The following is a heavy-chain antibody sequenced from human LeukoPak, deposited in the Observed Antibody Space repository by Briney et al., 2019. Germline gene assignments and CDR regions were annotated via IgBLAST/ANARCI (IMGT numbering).Heavy chain of an antibody. D-gene: IGHD2-8*01. CDR3: ARASFNVVFGNWFDH. V-gene: IGHV4-34*01. J-gene: IGHJ5*02. CDR2: INHSGST. CDR1: GGSFSGYY. Sequence: PSETLSLTCAVYGGSFSGYYWSWIRQPPGKGLEWIGEINHSGSTNYNPSLKSRVTISVDTSKNQFSLKLRSVTAADTAIYYCARASFNVVFGNWFDHWGQGTLVTVSS.